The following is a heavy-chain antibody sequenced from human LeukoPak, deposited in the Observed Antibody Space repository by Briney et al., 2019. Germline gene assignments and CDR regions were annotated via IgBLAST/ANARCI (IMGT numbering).Heavy chain of an antibody. Sequence: ASVKVSCKASGYTFTGYYMHWVRQAPGQGLEWMGRINPNSGGTNYAQKLQGRVTMTTDTSTSTAYMELRSLRSDDTAVYYCARDGRERNRSWFDPWGQGTLVTVSS. J-gene: IGHJ5*02. CDR1: GYTFTGYY. V-gene: IGHV1-2*06. CDR3: ARDGRERNRSWFDP. D-gene: IGHD1-26*01. CDR2: INPNSGGT.